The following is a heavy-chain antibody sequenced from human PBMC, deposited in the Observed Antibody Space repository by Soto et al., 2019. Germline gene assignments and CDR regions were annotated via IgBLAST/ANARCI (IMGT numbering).Heavy chain of an antibody. CDR1: GFTFSSYS. CDR3: ARDHLGEVIAGPVLY. J-gene: IGHJ4*02. V-gene: IGHV3-21*01. D-gene: IGHD3-16*02. CDR2: ISSSSSYI. Sequence: GGSLRLSCAASGFTFSSYSMNWVRQAPGKGLEWVSSISSSSSYIYYADSVKGRFTISRDNAKNSLYLQMNSLRAEDTAVYYCARDHLGEVIAGPVLYWGQGTLVTVSS.